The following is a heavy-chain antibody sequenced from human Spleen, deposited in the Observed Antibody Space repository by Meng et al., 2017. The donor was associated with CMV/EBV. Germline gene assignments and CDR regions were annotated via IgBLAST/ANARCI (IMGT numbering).Heavy chain of an antibody. D-gene: IGHD4-11*01. J-gene: IGHJ4*02. V-gene: IGHV3-30-3*01. CDR3: AIDRYSNYPSPDY. CDR1: GFTFSSYA. Sequence: GESLKISCAASGFTFSSYAMHWVRQAPGKGLEWVAVISYDGSNKYYADSVKGRFTISRDNSKNTLYLQMNSLRAEDTAVYYCAIDRYSNYPSPDYWGQGTLVTVSS. CDR2: ISYDGSNK.